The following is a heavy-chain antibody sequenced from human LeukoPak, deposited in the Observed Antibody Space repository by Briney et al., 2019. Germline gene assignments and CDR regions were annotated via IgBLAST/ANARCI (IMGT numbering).Heavy chain of an antibody. J-gene: IGHJ4*02. CDR3: ARVWIGVGVWRGYSYFDY. CDR1: GFTFSSYS. CDR2: ISSSSSYI. Sequence: AGGSLRLSCAASGFTFSSYSMNWVRQAPGKGLEWVSSISSSSSYIYYADSVKGRFTISRDNAKNSLYLQMNSLRAEDTAVYYGARVWIGVGVWRGYSYFDYGGQGTLVTSSS. D-gene: IGHD3-3*01. V-gene: IGHV3-21*01.